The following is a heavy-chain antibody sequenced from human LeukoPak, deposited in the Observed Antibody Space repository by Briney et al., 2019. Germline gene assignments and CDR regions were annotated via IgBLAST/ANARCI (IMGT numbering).Heavy chain of an antibody. CDR2: IRSGSTGA. D-gene: IGHD3/OR15-3a*01. J-gene: IGHJ4*02. Sequence: GGSLRLSCAASGFTFSSYSMNWVRQAPGKGLEWVSNIRSGSTGANYADSVKGRFTISRDDAKNSLYLQMNSLRDEDTAVYYCARDRDWSFDYWGQGTLVTVSS. CDR1: GFTFSSYS. CDR3: ARDRDWSFDY. V-gene: IGHV3-48*02.